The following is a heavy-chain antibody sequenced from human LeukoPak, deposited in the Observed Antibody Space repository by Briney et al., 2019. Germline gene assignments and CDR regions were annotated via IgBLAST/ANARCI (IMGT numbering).Heavy chain of an antibody. CDR3: ARVRYCSSTTCRGAFDI. V-gene: IGHV3-72*01. CDR2: TRNKANSYTT. Sequence: AGGSLRLSCAASGVTFSSYWMSWVRQAPGKGLEWDGRTRNKANSYTTEYAASVKGRITISRADSENSRYLQMNSLKTEDTAVYYCARVRYCSSTTCRGAFDIWGQGTMVTVSS. J-gene: IGHJ3*02. CDR1: GVTFSSYW. D-gene: IGHD2-2*01.